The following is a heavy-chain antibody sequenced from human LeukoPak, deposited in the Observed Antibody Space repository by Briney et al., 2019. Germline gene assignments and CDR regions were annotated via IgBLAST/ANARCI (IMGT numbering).Heavy chain of an antibody. V-gene: IGHV3-23*01. Sequence: GGSLRLSCAASGFTFSSYTMSWVCQAPGKRLEWVSAISGSGGSTYYADSVKGRFPISRDNSKNTLYLQMNSLRAEDTAVYYCAKDRSGPTIDYWGQGTLVTVSS. CDR3: AKDRSGPTIDY. CDR1: GFTFSSYT. D-gene: IGHD3-16*02. CDR2: ISGSGGST. J-gene: IGHJ4*02.